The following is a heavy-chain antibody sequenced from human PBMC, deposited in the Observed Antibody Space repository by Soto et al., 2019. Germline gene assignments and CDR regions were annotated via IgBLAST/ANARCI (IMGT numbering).Heavy chain of an antibody. CDR3: ARDKITGLFDY. J-gene: IGHJ4*02. V-gene: IGHV4-34*01. D-gene: IGHD1-1*01. CDR2: INHSGST. Sequence: QVQLQQWGAGLLKPSETLSLTCAVYGGSFSGYYWTWIRQPPGTGLEWMGEINHSGSTNYNPSLKIPVTISVDTSKHQFSLKLTSVPAAYTAVYYCARDKITGLFDYWGQGTLVTVSS. CDR1: GGSFSGYY.